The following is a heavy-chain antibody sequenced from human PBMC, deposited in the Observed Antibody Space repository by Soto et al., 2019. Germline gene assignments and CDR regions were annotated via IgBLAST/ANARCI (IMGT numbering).Heavy chain of an antibody. V-gene: IGHV5-51*01. CDR1: GYNFANYW. J-gene: IGHJ6*02. CDR2: IYPGDSEI. CDR3: ARLGCISTSCYYYYGMDV. D-gene: IGHD2-2*01. Sequence: GESLKISCKGSGYNFANYWIGWVRQMPGKGLEWMGIIYPGDSEIRYSPSFQGQVTISADKSISTAYLQWSSLKASDTAMYYCARLGCISTSCYYYYGMDVSGQGTTVTVSS.